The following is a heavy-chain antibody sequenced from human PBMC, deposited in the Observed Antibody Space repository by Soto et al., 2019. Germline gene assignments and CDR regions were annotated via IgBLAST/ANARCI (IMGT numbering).Heavy chain of an antibody. CDR1: GFTFSTYW. CDR3: ARTHGAYYAWDY. V-gene: IGHV3-7*04. J-gene: IGHJ4*02. Sequence: EVQLVESGGGLVQPGGSLRLSCEASGFTFSTYWMRWVRQAPGKGLEWVANIKQDGSEEYYVDSVKGRFTISRDTAKNSLYMQMNSLRGEDTAVYYCARTHGAYYAWDYWGQGTLVTVSS. CDR2: IKQDGSEE. D-gene: IGHD3-10*01.